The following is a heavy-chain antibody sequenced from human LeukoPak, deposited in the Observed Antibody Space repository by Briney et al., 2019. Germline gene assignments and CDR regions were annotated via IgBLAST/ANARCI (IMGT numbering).Heavy chain of an antibody. J-gene: IGHJ4*02. V-gene: IGHV4-39*01. CDR3: AGHTYSGSYSVDY. CDR2: IYYSGST. D-gene: IGHD1-26*01. Sequence: SETLSLTCTVSGGSISSSSYYWGWIRQPPGKGLEWIGSIYYSGSTYYNPSLKSRVTISVDTSKNQFSLKLSSVTAADTAVYYCAGHTYSGSYSVDYWGQGTLATVSS. CDR1: GGSISSSSYY.